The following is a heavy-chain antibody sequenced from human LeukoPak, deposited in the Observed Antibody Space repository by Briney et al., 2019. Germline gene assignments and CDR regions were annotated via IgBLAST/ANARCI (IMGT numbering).Heavy chain of an antibody. CDR1: GFTFSSYG. Sequence: SGGSLRLSCAASGFTFSSYGMHWVRQAPGKGLEWVAFIRYDGSNLYYADSVKGQFTISRDTSKNTLYLHMNSLRVEDTAVYYCAKDRGMTTVNAYYFDYWGQETLVTVSS. J-gene: IGHJ4*02. V-gene: IGHV3-30*02. D-gene: IGHD4-17*01. CDR3: AKDRGMTTVNAYYFDY. CDR2: IRYDGSNL.